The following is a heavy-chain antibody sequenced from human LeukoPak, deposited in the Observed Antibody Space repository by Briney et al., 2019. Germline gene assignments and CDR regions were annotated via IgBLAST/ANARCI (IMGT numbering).Heavy chain of an antibody. Sequence: SETLSLTCAVYGESFSAYSWNWIRQAPGKPLEYIGEINHRGSSHYNPSLKTRVTLSVDTSKNQFSLKLTSVTAADTAVYFCARGSSFDGYCSAGACDAGYYDSWGQGTPVTVSS. CDR1: GESFSAYS. CDR2: INHRGSS. J-gene: IGHJ4*02. CDR3: ARGSSFDGYCSAGACDAGYYDS. V-gene: IGHV4-34*01. D-gene: IGHD2-15*01.